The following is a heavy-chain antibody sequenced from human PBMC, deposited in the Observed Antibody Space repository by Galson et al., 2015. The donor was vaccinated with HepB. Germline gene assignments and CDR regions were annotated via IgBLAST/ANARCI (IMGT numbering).Heavy chain of an antibody. CDR1: GYTFSSYG. J-gene: IGHJ3*02. D-gene: IGHD3-9*01. CDR2: IWYDGSNK. CDR3: TTHTLRYFDWLLFSTTRGGDAFDI. Sequence: SLRLSCAASGYTFSSYGMHWVRQAPGKGLDWVAFIWYDGSNKYYADSVKCRFTISRDNSKNTLYLQMNSLKTEDTAVYYCTTHTLRYFDWLLFSTTRGGDAFDIWGQGTMVTVSS. V-gene: IGHV3-33*01.